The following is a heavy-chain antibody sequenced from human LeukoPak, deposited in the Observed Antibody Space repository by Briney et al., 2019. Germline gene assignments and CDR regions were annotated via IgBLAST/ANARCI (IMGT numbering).Heavy chain of an antibody. CDR3: ARSLWFGDPIDY. J-gene: IGHJ4*02. V-gene: IGHV4-59*08. CDR1: GGSISNYY. CDR2: IYYSGST. D-gene: IGHD3-10*01. Sequence: PSETLSLTCTVSGGSISNYYWSWIRQPPGKGLEWIGYIYYSGSTNYNPSLKSRVTISVDTSKNQFSLKLSSVTAADTAVYYCARSLWFGDPIDYWGQGTLVTVSS.